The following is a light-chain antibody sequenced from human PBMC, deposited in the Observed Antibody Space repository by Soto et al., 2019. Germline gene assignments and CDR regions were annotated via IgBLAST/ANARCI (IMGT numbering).Light chain of an antibody. Sequence: TQSPVTLSLSPGERATLSCRASQSVSSRYFAWYQQKPGQAPRLLIYAASSRAAGIPDRFSGSGSGTDFSLTIRRLEPEDFAVYYCHQYASSRTFGPGTKVE. CDR1: QSVSSRY. CDR3: HQYASSRT. CDR2: AAS. J-gene: IGKJ1*01. V-gene: IGKV3-20*01.